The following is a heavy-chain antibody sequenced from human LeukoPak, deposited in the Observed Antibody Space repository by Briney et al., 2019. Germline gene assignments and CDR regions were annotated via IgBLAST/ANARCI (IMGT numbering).Heavy chain of an antibody. D-gene: IGHD4-17*01. CDR3: ARGSSRYGDYLIHY. Sequence: ASVKVSCKASGYTFTGYYMHWVRQAPGQGLEWMGRINPNSGGTNYAQKFQGRVTMTRDTSISTAYMELSRLRSDDTAVYCCARGSSRYGDYLIHYWRQGTLATVPS. V-gene: IGHV1-2*06. J-gene: IGHJ4*02. CDR1: GYTFTGYY. CDR2: INPNSGGT.